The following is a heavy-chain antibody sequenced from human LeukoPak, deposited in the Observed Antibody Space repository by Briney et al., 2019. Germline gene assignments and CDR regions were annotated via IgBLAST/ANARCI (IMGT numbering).Heavy chain of an antibody. CDR3: ARQQAGLLWFGELVNFSDWFDP. D-gene: IGHD3-10*01. CDR2: INHAGST. V-gene: IGHV4-34*01. CDR1: GGSFSGYY. J-gene: IGHJ5*02. Sequence: TSETLSLTCAVYGGSFSGYYWTWIRQPPGKELEWIGEINHAGSTNYNPSLESRATVSVDTSKNQFSLKLSSVTAADTAVYYCARQQAGLLWFGELVNFSDWFDPWGQGTLVTVSS.